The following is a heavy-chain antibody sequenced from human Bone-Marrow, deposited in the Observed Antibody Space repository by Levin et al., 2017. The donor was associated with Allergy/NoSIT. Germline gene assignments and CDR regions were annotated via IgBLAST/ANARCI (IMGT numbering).Heavy chain of an antibody. D-gene: IGHD3-22*01. V-gene: IGHV3-30*04. Sequence: PGGSLRLSCAASGFTFGYSAMNWVRQAPGKGLEWVAVISFHGTNTEYVDSVRGRFTVSRDNSKNTLYLEMNNLRPDDTAVYYCARSPSYYYDSTGSKDFFDYWGQGALVTVSP. J-gene: IGHJ4*02. CDR2: ISFHGTNT. CDR1: GFTFGYSA. CDR3: ARSPSYYYDSTGSKDFFDY.